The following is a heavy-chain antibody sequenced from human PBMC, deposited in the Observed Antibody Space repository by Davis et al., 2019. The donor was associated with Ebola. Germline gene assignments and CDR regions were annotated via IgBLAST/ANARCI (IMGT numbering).Heavy chain of an antibody. CDR3: ARAYSSSPGGYYYYGMDV. D-gene: IGHD6-6*01. J-gene: IGHJ6*02. V-gene: IGHV4-59*01. CDR1: GGSISSYY. CDR2: IYYSGST. Sequence: PSETLSLTCTVSGGSISSYYWSWIRQPPGKGLEWIGYIYYSGSTNYNPSLKSRVTISVDTSKNQFSLKLSSVTAADTAVYYCARAYSSSPGGYYYYGMDVWGQGTTVTVSS.